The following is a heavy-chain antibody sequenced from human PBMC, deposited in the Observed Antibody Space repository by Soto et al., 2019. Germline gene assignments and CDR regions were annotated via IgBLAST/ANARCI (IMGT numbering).Heavy chain of an antibody. J-gene: IGHJ5*02. CDR2: ISYDGSNK. Sequence: QEQLVESGGGVVQPGRSLRLSCAASGFSFSSYGMHWVRQAPGEGLEWVALISYDGSNKYYADSVKGRFTISRDNSKNTLSLQMNSLRAEDTAVYYCAKYSYDTSGRVNWFDPWGQGTLVTVSS. D-gene: IGHD3-22*01. CDR1: GFSFSSYG. V-gene: IGHV3-30*18. CDR3: AKYSYDTSGRVNWFDP.